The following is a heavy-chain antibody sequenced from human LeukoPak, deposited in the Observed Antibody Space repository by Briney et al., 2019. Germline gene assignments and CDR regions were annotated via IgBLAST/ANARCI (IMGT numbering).Heavy chain of an antibody. CDR3: ARDPSYYDFARLDYYCYYMDV. CDR1: GFTFSNYW. J-gene: IGHJ6*03. V-gene: IGHV3-74*01. CDR2: VNSDGSST. D-gene: IGHD3-3*01. Sequence: GGSLRLSCAASGFTFSNYWMHWVRQAPGKGLVWVSRVNSDGSSTRYADSVKGRFTISRDNAKNTVYLQMNSLRAEDTAVYYCARDPSYYDFARLDYYCYYMDVWGKGTTVTVS.